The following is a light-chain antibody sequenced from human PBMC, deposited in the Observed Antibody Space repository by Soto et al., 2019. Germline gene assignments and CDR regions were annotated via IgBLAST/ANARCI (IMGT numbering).Light chain of an antibody. V-gene: IGKV3-15*01. CDR1: QSISSN. CDR3: HQRQSWPRT. Sequence: IVMTQSPATLSVSPGERATLSCRASQSISSNLAWYQQKPGQAPRLLMFRTSSRATGFPARFSGSGSGTEFTLTISSLQSEDFALYYCHQRQSWPRTFGQGTKVDIK. J-gene: IGKJ1*01. CDR2: RTS.